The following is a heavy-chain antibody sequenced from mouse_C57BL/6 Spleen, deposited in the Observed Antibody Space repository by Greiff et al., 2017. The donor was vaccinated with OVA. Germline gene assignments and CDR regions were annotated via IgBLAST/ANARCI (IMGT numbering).Heavy chain of an antibody. Sequence: QVQLQQPGAELVKPGASVKMSCQASGYTFTSSWITWVKQRPGQGLEWIGDIYPGSGSTNYNEKFKRKATLTVDPSCSTAYMQLSILTAESSAVYYCARSDYDYDEYYFDYWGQGTTLTVSA. CDR3: ARSDYDYDEYYFDY. V-gene: IGHV1-55*01. CDR2: IYPGSGST. D-gene: IGHD2-4*01. J-gene: IGHJ2*01. CDR1: GYTFTSSW.